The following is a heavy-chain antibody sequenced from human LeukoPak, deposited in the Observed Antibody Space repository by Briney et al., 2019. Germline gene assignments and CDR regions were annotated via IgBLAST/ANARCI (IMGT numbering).Heavy chain of an antibody. D-gene: IGHD2-15*01. J-gene: IGHJ4*02. CDR1: GYTFTGYY. CDR2: IIPILGIA. V-gene: IGHV1-69*04. Sequence: ASVKVSCKASGYTFTGYYMHWVRQAPGQGLEWMGRIIPILGIANYAQKFQGRVTITADKSTSTAYMELSSLRSEDTAVYYCARGYCSGGSCFGYFDYWGQGTLVTVSS. CDR3: ARGYCSGGSCFGYFDY.